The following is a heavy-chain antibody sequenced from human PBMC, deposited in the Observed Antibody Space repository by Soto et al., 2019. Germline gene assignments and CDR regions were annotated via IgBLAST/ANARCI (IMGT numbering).Heavy chain of an antibody. CDR2: MNANSGNT. J-gene: IGHJ4*02. CDR3: XXXXXXXGXXITSDY. V-gene: IGHV1-8*01. CDR1: GYTFTSYD. Sequence: QVQLVQSGAEVKKPGASVKVSCKASGYTFTSYDINWVRQAXGXXXXXVGWMNANSGNTGYAQKFQGRVTMTMNTXXXXXXXXXXXXXXXXXXXXXXXXXXXXXGXXITSDYWGQGTLVTVSS. D-gene: IGHD3-10*01.